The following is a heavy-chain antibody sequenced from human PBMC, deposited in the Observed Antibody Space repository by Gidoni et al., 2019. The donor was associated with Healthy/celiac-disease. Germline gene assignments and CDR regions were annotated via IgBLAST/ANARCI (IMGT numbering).Heavy chain of an antibody. CDR3: ARVGILPR. CDR2: IYYRGST. D-gene: IGHD7-27*01. V-gene: IGHV4-30-4*01. Sequence: QVQLQESGPGLGKPSQPLSLTCTVSGGSLSSGDYYWSWIRQPPGKGLEWIGYIYYRGSTYYHPSLKRRVTISVDTSKNQFSLKLSSVTAADTAVYSCARVGILPRWGQGTLVTVSS. J-gene: IGHJ4*02. CDR1: GGSLSSGDYY.